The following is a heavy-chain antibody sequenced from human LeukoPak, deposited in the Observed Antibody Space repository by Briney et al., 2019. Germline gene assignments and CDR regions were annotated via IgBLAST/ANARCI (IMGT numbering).Heavy chain of an antibody. CDR1: GFTFSGSA. V-gene: IGHV3-73*01. CDR3: TSSAAGQRGGY. J-gene: IGHJ4*02. D-gene: IGHD6-13*01. CDR2: IRSKANSYAT. Sequence: GGSLRLSCAASGFTFSGSAMHWVRQASGKGLEWVGRIRSKANSYATAYPASVKGRFTISRDDSKNTAYLQMNSLKTEDTAVYYCTSSAAGQRGGYWGQGTLVTVSS.